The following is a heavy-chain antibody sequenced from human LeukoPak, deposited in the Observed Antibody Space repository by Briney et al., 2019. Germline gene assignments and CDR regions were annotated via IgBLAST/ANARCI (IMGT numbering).Heavy chain of an antibody. CDR2: ISGSGDNT. CDR1: GFNFYIYA. J-gene: IGHJ4*02. Sequence: GGSLRLSCAASGFNFYIYAMSWVRQAPGKGLEWVSSISGSGDNTYYADSVKGRYTISRDNSKNTLYPQMNSLRAEDTAVYYCAKERGSSWYSIDYWGQGTLVTVSS. V-gene: IGHV3-23*01. D-gene: IGHD6-13*01. CDR3: AKERGSSWYSIDY.